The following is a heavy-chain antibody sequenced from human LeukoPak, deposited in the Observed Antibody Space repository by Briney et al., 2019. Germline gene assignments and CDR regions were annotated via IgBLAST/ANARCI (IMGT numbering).Heavy chain of an antibody. CDR2: IYTSGST. J-gene: IGHJ5*02. Sequence: SETLSLTCTVSGGSISSYYWSWIRQPAGKGLEWIGRIYTSGSTNYNPSLKSRVTISVDTSKNQFSLKLSSVTAADTAVYYCARHWHYGSGSYYFWSSPGGFDPWGQGTLVTVSS. V-gene: IGHV4-4*07. CDR1: GGSISSYY. CDR3: ARHWHYGSGSYYFWSSPGGFDP. D-gene: IGHD3-10*01.